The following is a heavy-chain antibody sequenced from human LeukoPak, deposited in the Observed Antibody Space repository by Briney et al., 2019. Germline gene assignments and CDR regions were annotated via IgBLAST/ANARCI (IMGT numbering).Heavy chain of an antibody. CDR2: INTDGSST. CDR1: GFTFSGYW. CDR3: ARVIAVAGGS. Sequence: GGSLRLSCAASGFTFSGYWMHWVRQAPGKGLVWVSRINTDGSSTTYADSVKGRFTISRDNAKNTLYLQMNTLRAEDTAVYYCARVIAVAGGSWGQGTLVTVSS. D-gene: IGHD6-19*01. J-gene: IGHJ4*02. V-gene: IGHV3-74*01.